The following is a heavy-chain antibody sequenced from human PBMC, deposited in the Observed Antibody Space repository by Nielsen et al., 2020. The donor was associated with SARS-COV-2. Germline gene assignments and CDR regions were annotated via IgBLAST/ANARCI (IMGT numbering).Heavy chain of an antibody. CDR3: AKDIMGRIYSAPDY. J-gene: IGHJ4*02. CDR1: GFTFSSYW. Sequence: GGSLRLSCAASGFTFSSYWMNWVRQAPGKGLEWVANIKQDGSEKYYGDSVKGRFTISRDNAKNSLYLQMNGLRAEDTALYYCAKDIMGRIYSAPDYWGQGTLVTVSS. CDR2: IKQDGSEK. D-gene: IGHD2-8*01. V-gene: IGHV3-7*03.